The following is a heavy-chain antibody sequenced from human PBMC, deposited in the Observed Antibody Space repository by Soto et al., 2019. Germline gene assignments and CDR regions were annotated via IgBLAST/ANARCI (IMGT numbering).Heavy chain of an antibody. J-gene: IGHJ6*02. CDR3: ARDLRFYYYYGMDV. CDR1: GFTFSSYG. Sequence: GESLKISCAASGFTFSSYGMHWVRQAPGKGLEWVAVIWYDGSNKYYADSVKGRFTISRDNSKNTLYLQMNSLRAEDTAVYYCARDLRFYYYYGMDVWGQGTTVTVSS. V-gene: IGHV3-33*01. D-gene: IGHD3-3*01. CDR2: IWYDGSNK.